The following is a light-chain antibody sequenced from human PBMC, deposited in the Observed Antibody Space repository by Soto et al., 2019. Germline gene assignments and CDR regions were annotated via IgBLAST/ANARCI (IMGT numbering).Light chain of an antibody. Sequence: QSALTQPASVSGSLGQSITISCTGASSDIGGYDYVSWYQQHPGRAPKLLIYGVTNRPSGVSNRFSGSKSGNTASLTISGLQAEDEADYYCNAYTSSSTLIFGGGTKVTVL. V-gene: IGLV2-14*03. CDR2: GVT. J-gene: IGLJ2*01. CDR1: SSDIGGYDY. CDR3: NAYTSSSTLI.